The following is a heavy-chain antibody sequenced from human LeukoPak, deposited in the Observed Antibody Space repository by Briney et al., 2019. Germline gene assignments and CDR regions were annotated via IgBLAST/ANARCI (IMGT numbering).Heavy chain of an antibody. V-gene: IGHV1-2*02. Sequence: ASVKVSCKASGYTFTGYYMHWVRQAPGQGLEWMGWINPNSGGTNYAQKFQGRVTMTRDTSTSTVYMELSSLRSEDTAVYYCARDNSGVPAAIYYFDYWGQGTLVTVSS. CDR2: INPNSGGT. CDR1: GYTFTGYY. CDR3: ARDNSGVPAAIYYFDY. D-gene: IGHD2-2*01. J-gene: IGHJ4*02.